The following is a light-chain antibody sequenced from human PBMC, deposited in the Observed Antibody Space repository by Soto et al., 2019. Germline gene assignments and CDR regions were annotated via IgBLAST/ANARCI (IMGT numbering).Light chain of an antibody. Sequence: EIVMTQSPATLSVSPGERATLSCRASQSVSSDLAWYQQKPGQAPRLLIYGASTRATGIPATFSGGGSGTEFTLTITSLQSEDFAVYYCQQYNEWPLTFGGGTKVEIK. J-gene: IGKJ4*01. V-gene: IGKV3-15*01. CDR1: QSVSSD. CDR3: QQYNEWPLT. CDR2: GAS.